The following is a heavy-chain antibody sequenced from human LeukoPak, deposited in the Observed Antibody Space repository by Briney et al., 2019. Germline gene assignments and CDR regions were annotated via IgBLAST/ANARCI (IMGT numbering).Heavy chain of an antibody. Sequence: SLSPARPVAGFTFAIFYTGWDRQPPGNGLEWVSYISSSSSTIYYADSVKGRFTISRDKRAKSLFLQMNSLRDEETAGYYCGSDSYGRWFVIWGQGTLVTVSS. CDR1: GFTFAIFY. J-gene: IGHJ5*02. CDR2: ISSSSSTI. CDR3: GSDSYGRWFVI. D-gene: IGHD3-16*01. V-gene: IGHV3-48*02.